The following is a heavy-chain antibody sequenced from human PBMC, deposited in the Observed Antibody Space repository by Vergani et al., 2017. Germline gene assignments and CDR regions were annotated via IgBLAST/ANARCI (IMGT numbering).Heavy chain of an antibody. CDR1: GFTFSSYA. D-gene: IGHD3-3*01. CDR2: ISGSGGST. Sequence: EVQVLESGGGLVQPGGSLRLSCAASGFTFSSYAMSWVRQAPGKGLEWVSAISGSGGSTYYADSVKGRFTISRDNSKNTLYLQMNSLRAEDTAVYYCAKGIDFWSGCLDYWGQGTLVTVSS. J-gene: IGHJ4*02. CDR3: AKGIDFWSGCLDY. V-gene: IGHV3-23*01.